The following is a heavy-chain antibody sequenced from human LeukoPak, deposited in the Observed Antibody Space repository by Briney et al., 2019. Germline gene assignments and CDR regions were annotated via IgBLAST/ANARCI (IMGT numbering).Heavy chain of an antibody. J-gene: IGHJ4*02. V-gene: IGHV3-64D*06. CDR3: ASQMGLEY. CDR2: ISGNGGSA. CDR1: GFTFSNYA. D-gene: IGHD2-8*01. Sequence: PGGCLRLSCSASGFTFSNYAMHWVRQAPGKGLEYVSGISGNGGSADYADSVKGRFTISRDNSKNTLYLQMSSLRAEDTAVYYCASQMGLEYWGQGALVTVSS.